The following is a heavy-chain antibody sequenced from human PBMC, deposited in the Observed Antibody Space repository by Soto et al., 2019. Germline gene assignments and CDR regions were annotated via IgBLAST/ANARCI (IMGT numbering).Heavy chain of an antibody. CDR2: IKSKTDGGTT. CDR3: TTEPDVSFRVH. CDR1: GFTFSNAW. V-gene: IGHV3-15*01. J-gene: IGHJ4*02. Sequence: GVSLRLSCAASGFTFSNAWMSWVRQAPGKGLEWVGRIKSKTDGGTTDHAAPVKGRFTISRDDSKNTLYVQMNSLKNEDTAVYFCTTEPDVSFRVHWGQGTPVTVS. D-gene: IGHD3-10*01.